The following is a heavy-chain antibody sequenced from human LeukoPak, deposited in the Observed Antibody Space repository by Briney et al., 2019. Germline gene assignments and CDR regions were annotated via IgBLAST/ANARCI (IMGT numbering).Heavy chain of an antibody. CDR1: GYTFTSYG. CDR3: ARDNYSYYMDV. Sequence: ASVKVSCKASGYTFTSYGISWVRQAPGQGLEWMGWISAYNGNTNYAQKLQGRVTMTTDTSTSTDYMELRSLRSDDTAVYYCARDNYSYYMDVWGKGTTVTVSS. J-gene: IGHJ6*03. V-gene: IGHV1-18*01. CDR2: ISAYNGNT.